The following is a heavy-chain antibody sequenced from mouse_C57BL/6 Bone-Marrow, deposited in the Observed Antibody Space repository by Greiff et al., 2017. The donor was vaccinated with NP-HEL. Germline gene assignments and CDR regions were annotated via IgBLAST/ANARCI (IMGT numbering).Heavy chain of an antibody. CDR3: ARSDYGSRGGFAY. V-gene: IGHV1-55*01. Sequence: QVQLQQPGAELVKPGASVKMSCKASGYTFTSYWITWVKQRPGQGLEWIGDIYPGSGSTNYNEKFKSKATLTVDTSSSTAYMHLSSLTSEDSAVYYCARSDYGSRGGFAYWGQGTLVTVSA. CDR2: IYPGSGST. CDR1: GYTFTSYW. J-gene: IGHJ3*01. D-gene: IGHD1-1*01.